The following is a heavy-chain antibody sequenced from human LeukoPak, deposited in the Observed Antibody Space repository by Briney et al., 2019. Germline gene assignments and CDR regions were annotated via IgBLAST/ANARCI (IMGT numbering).Heavy chain of an antibody. CDR3: AKRGNSSSWYAYYYYYMDV. J-gene: IGHJ6*03. CDR2: ISGSGGST. Sequence: GGSLRLSCAASGFTFSSYAMSWVRQAPGKGLEWVSAISGSGGSTYYADSVKGRFTISRDNSKNTLYLQMNSLRAEDTAVYYCAKRGNSSSWYAYYYYYMDVWGKGTTVTVSS. CDR1: GFTFSSYA. V-gene: IGHV3-23*01. D-gene: IGHD6-13*01.